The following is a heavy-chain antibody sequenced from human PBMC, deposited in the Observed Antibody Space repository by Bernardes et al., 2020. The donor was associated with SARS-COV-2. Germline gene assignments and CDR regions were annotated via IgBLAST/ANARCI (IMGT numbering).Heavy chain of an antibody. V-gene: IGHV3-7*01. Sequence: GGSLRLSCAASGFTFSSHAMHWVRQAPGKGLEWVANIKQDGSEKYYVDSVKGRFTISRDNAKNSLYLQMNSLRAEDTAVYYCAREGAAEKYYYYGMDVWGQGTTVTVSS. CDR3: AREGAAEKYYYYGMDV. J-gene: IGHJ6*02. CDR1: GFTFSSHA. CDR2: IKQDGSEK. D-gene: IGHD6-13*01.